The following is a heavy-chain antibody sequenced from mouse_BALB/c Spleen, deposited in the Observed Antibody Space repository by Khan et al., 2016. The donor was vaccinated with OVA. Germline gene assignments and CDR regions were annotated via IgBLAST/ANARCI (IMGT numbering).Heavy chain of an antibody. CDR3: ARSGYDYFAY. D-gene: IGHD2-14*01. Sequence: VQLQESGAELVRPGSSVKISCKASGYAFSNYWMNWVKQRPGQGLECIGQIYPGDGDTSFNGKFRGKATLTADKSSSTAYMQLSSLTSEDSAVYFCARSGYDYFAYWGQGTLVTVSA. CDR2: IYPGDGDT. V-gene: IGHV1-80*01. J-gene: IGHJ3*01. CDR1: GYAFSNYW.